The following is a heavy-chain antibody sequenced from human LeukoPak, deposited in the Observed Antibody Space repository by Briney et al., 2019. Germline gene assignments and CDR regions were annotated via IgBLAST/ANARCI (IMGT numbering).Heavy chain of an antibody. Sequence: ASVKVSCKASGCTYTSYGISWVRQAPRQGLEWMGWISAYNGNTNYAQKLHGRVTMTTDTSTSTAYMELRSLRSDDTAVYYCARDHLTTAKNNDYWGQGTLVTVSS. J-gene: IGHJ4*02. CDR3: ARDHLTTAKNNDY. CDR1: GCTYTSYG. CDR2: ISAYNGNT. D-gene: IGHD4-11*01. V-gene: IGHV1-18*01.